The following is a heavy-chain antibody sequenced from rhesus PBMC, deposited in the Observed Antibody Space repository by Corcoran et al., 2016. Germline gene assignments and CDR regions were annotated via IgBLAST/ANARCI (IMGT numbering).Heavy chain of an antibody. CDR2: IYGSGGGT. V-gene: IGHV4-106*01. CDR1: GGSISDDYY. J-gene: IGHJ4*01. D-gene: IGHD6-31*01. CDR3: AIKDSSGRKRGFDY. Sequence: QVQLQESGPGLVKPSETLSLTCAVSGGSISDDYYWSWIRQPPGKGLEWIGYIYGSGGGTNYNPSLKNRVTISIDTSKNQFSLKLSSVTAADTAVYYCAIKDSSGRKRGFDYWGQGVLVTVSS.